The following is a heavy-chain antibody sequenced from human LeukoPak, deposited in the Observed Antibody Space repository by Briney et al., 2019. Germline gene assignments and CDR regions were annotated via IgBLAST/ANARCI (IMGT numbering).Heavy chain of an antibody. CDR1: GGTFSSYA. CDR2: IIPILGIA. J-gene: IGHJ4*02. CDR3: ARGERYSSSPFDY. D-gene: IGHD6-13*01. V-gene: IGHV1-69*04. Sequence: GASVKVSCKASGGTFSSYAISWVRQAPGQGLEWMGRIIPILGIANYAQKFQGRVTITADKSTSTAYMELSSLRSEDTAVYYCARGERYSSSPFDYWGQGTLVTVSS.